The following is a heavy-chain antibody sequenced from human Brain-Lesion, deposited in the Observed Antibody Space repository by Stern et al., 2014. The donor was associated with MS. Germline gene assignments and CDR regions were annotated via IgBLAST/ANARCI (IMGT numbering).Heavy chain of an antibody. J-gene: IGHJ4*02. D-gene: IGHD1-26*01. CDR2: FDPEDGET. CDR1: GYTLTELS. Sequence: VQLVESGAEVKKPGASVKVSCKVSGYTLTELSMHWVRQAPRKGLECMGGFDPEDGETIYAQKFQGRVTMTEDTSTDTAYIELSSLRSEDTAVYYCATLSPGAGGNYYRHFDYWGQGTLVTVSS. V-gene: IGHV1-24*01. CDR3: ATLSPGAGGNYYRHFDY.